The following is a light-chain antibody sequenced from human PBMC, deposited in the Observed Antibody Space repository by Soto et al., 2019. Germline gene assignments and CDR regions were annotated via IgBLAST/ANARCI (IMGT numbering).Light chain of an antibody. J-gene: IGKJ1*01. Sequence: EIVLTQSPGTLSLSSGERATLSCRASQNVDSSYLAWYQHKPGQAPRLLIYGAGSRATGTPDRFSGRGSGTDFTLTISRLEPEDFAVYYCQQYGSSPRTFGQGTKVEIK. CDR2: GAG. V-gene: IGKV3-20*01. CDR3: QQYGSSPRT. CDR1: QNVDSSY.